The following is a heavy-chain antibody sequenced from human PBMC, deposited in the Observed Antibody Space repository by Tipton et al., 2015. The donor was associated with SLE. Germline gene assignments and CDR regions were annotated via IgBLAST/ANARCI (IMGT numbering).Heavy chain of an antibody. CDR1: GFTFSNYG. CDR3: AREHDY. CDR2: IWYDGSNE. J-gene: IGHJ4*02. Sequence: SLRLSCAASGFTFSNYGMHWVRQAPGKGLEWVAVIWYDGSNEYYADSVKGRFTISRDNSKNTLYLQMNSLRAEDTGVYYCAREHDYWGQGTLVTVSS. V-gene: IGHV3-33*01.